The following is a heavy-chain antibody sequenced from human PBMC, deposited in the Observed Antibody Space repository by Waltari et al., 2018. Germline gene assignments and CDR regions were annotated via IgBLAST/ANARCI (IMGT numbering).Heavy chain of an antibody. Sequence: EVQLVESGGGLVQPGGSLRLSCAASGFTFSDFWMTWVRQAPGKGLEWVASINPDGTDKYHVDSVRGRFTISRSNTQNLLYLQMSSLRGEDTGSYYCGRLFGGVSTFDYWGQGTLVTVSS. CDR3: GRLFGGVSTFDY. J-gene: IGHJ4*02. V-gene: IGHV3-7*01. D-gene: IGHD3-16*01. CDR1: GFTFSDFW. CDR2: INPDGTDK.